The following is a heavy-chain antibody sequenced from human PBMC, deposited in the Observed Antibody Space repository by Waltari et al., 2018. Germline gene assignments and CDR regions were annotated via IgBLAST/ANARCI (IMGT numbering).Heavy chain of an antibody. D-gene: IGHD3-3*01. CDR1: GYSISSGYY. CDR2: IYHSGST. CDR3: ARAPTFYDFWSGYPPYYYYYMDV. Sequence: QVQLQESGPGLVKPSETLSLTCTVSGYSISSGYYWGWIRQPPGKWLEWIGSIYHSGSTYYNPSIKSRVTISVDTSKNQFSLKLSSVTAADTAVYYCARAPTFYDFWSGYPPYYYYYMDVWGKGTTVTISS. J-gene: IGHJ6*03. V-gene: IGHV4-38-2*02.